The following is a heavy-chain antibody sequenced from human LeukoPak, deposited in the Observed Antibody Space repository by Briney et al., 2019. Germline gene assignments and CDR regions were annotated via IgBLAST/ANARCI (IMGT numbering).Heavy chain of an antibody. V-gene: IGHV1-18*01. Sequence: ASVKVSCKASGYTFTSYGISWVRQAPGQGLEWMGWISAYNGNTNYAQKLQGRVTMTTDTSTSTAYMELRSLRSDDTAVYYCARAMDYYYGSGSYYDPLAFDIWGQGTMVTVSS. CDR1: GYTFTSYG. J-gene: IGHJ3*02. CDR3: ARAMDYYYGSGSYYDPLAFDI. CDR2: ISAYNGNT. D-gene: IGHD3-10*01.